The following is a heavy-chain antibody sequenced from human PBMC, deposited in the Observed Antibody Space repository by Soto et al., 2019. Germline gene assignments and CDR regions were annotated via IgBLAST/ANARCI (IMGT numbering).Heavy chain of an antibody. J-gene: IGHJ4*02. Sequence: QVQLQESGPGLVKPSETLSLTCTVSGGSISSDYWSWIRQPPGKGLEWIGYIYYGGSINYNPSLERRPALALXTSKNQFSLRLTSVTAADTAVHYCARHWDWGSLAYWGQGTLVTVSS. CDR2: IYYGGSI. D-gene: IGHD3-16*01. CDR1: GGSISSDY. V-gene: IGHV4-59*08. CDR3: ARHWDWGSLAY.